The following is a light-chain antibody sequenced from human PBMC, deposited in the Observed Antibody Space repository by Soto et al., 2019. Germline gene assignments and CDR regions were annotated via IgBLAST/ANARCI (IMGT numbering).Light chain of an antibody. CDR1: QGISSY. CDR2: GAS. Sequence: DIQLTQSPSFLSASVGDRVTISCRASQGISSYLAWYQQKSGKAPKLLIYGASTLLSGAPSRFSGSGSGTEFTLTISSLQPEDFATYYCQQLNSYPLTFGGGTKVEIK. J-gene: IGKJ4*01. CDR3: QQLNSYPLT. V-gene: IGKV1-9*01.